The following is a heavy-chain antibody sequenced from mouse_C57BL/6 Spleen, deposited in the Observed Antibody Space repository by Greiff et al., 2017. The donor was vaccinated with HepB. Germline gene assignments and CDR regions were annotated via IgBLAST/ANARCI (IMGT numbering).Heavy chain of an antibody. D-gene: IGHD1-1*01. CDR2: IYPGDGDT. CDR3: ARRDYGSRTWFAY. V-gene: IGHV1-80*01. J-gene: IGHJ3*01. CDR1: GYAFSSYW. Sequence: VKLVESGAELVKPGASVKISCKASGYAFSSYWMNWVKQRPGKGLEWIGQIYPGDGDTNYNGKFKGKATLTADKSSSTAYMQLSSLTSEDSAVYFCARRDYGSRTWFAYWGQGTLVTVSA.